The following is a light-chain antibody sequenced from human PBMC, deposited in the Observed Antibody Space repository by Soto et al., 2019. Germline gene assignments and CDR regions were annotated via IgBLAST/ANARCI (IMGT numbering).Light chain of an antibody. CDR1: QSVSSGY. V-gene: IGKV3D-20*01. CDR3: QRYGTSPQT. CDR2: DAS. J-gene: IGKJ1*01. Sequence: EIVLTQTPATLSLSPGERATLSCGASQSVSSGYIAWYQQKPGLAPRLLIFDASRRATGIPDRFSGSGSGTDFTLTISRLEPEDFAVYYCQRYGTSPQTFGQGTKVEIQ.